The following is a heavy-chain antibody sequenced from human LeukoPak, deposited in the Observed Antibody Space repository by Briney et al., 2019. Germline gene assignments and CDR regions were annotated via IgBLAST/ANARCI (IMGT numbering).Heavy chain of an antibody. Sequence: KPGRSLRLSCAASGFAFSSYAMHWVRQSPEKGLEWIGEIYHDGSTNYNPSLKSRVTISMDKSKNQLSLKLNFVTAADTAVYYCARDRGGYTYSHDYWGQGTLVTVSS. J-gene: IGHJ4*02. V-gene: IGHV4-4*02. D-gene: IGHD5-18*01. CDR1: GFAFSSYA. CDR2: IYHDGST. CDR3: ARDRGGYTYSHDY.